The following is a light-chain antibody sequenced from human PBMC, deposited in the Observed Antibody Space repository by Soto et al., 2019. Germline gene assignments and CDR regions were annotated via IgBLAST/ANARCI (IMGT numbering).Light chain of an antibody. V-gene: IGLV2-14*01. CDR3: TSFTSSNTWV. Sequence: QSVLTQPASVSGSPGQSITISCTGSSSDVGSHSRVSWIQQHPGKTPKLIIYEVTNRPSGVSSRFSGSKSGTTASPTISGLQAEDEADYYCTSFTSSNTWVFGGGTKLTVL. CDR1: SSDVGSHSR. CDR2: EVT. J-gene: IGLJ3*02.